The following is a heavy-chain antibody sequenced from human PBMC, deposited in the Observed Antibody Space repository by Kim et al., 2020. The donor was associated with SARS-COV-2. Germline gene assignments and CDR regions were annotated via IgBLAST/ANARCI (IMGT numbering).Heavy chain of an antibody. V-gene: IGHV4-4*07. J-gene: IGHJ6*01. D-gene: IGHD3-22*01. CDR1: SGSVGRYY. CDR2: IYTSGSI. Sequence: SETLSLTCTVSSGSVGRYYWRWIRQPAGKGLEWVGQIYTSGSINRNPSLASRISLSIDTAKKQFSLKLRSVTAADTAVYYCARGLDSSGYYY. CDR3: ARGLDSSGYYY.